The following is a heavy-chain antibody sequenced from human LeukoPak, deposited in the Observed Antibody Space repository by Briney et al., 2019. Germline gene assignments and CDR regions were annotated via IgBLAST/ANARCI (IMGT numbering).Heavy chain of an antibody. Sequence: GGSLRLSCAGSGFTFSRYWMSWVRQPPGKGLVWVSRINPDGGITNYADSVRGRFTISRDNAKNTLYLQMNSLRAEDTAVYYCARDFTGYSDIWGQGTLVTVPS. CDR3: ARDFTGYSDI. D-gene: IGHD5-12*01. CDR2: INPDGGIT. CDR1: GFTFSRYW. J-gene: IGHJ4*02. V-gene: IGHV3-74*01.